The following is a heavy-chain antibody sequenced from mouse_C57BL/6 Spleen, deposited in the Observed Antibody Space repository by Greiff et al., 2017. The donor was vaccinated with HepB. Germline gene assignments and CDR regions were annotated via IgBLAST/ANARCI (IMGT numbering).Heavy chain of an antibody. CDR3: ARGGYDYDGGFDY. CDR1: GYTFTSYW. CDR2: IHPNSGST. V-gene: IGHV1-64*01. D-gene: IGHD2-4*01. J-gene: IGHJ2*01. Sequence: VQLQQPGAELVKPGASVKLSCKASGYTFTSYWMHWVKQRPGQGLEWIGMIHPNSGSTNYNEKFKSKATLTVDKSSSTAYMQLSSLTSEDSAVYYCARGGYDYDGGFDYWGQGTTLTVSS.